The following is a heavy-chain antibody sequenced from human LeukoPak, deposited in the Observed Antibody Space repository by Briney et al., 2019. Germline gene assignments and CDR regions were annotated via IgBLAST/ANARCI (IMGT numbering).Heavy chain of an antibody. Sequence: SETLSLTCTVSGGSISSYYWSWIRQPPGKGLEWIGYIYYSGSTNYNPSLKSRVTISVDTSKNQFSLKLSSVTAADTAVYYCARGYSSSWKSYYYYYMDVWGKGTTVTISS. CDR1: GGSISSYY. V-gene: IGHV4-59*01. D-gene: IGHD6-13*01. J-gene: IGHJ6*03. CDR2: IYYSGST. CDR3: ARGYSSSWKSYYYYYMDV.